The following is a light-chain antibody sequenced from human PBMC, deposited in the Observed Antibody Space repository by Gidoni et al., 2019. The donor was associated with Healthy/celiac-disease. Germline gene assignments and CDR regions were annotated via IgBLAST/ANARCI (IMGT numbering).Light chain of an antibody. Sequence: IQMTQSPSSLSASVGDRVTITCRESQSISSYLNWYQQKPGKAPKLLIYAASSLQSGVPSRFSGSGSGTDFTLTISSLQPEDFATYYCQQSYSTPGTFGQGTKVEIK. CDR2: AAS. V-gene: IGKV1-39*01. J-gene: IGKJ1*01. CDR1: QSISSY. CDR3: QQSYSTPGT.